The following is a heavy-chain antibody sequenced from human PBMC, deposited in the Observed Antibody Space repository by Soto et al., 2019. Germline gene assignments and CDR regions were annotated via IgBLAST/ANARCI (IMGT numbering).Heavy chain of an antibody. CDR1: GGSISSYY. CDR2: IYYSGGT. CDR3: ARGQAAADDY. D-gene: IGHD6-13*01. Sequence: SETLSLTCTVSGGSISSYYWSWIRQPPGKGLEWIGYIYYSGGTNYNPSLKSRVTISVDTSKNQFSLKLSSVTAADTAVYYCARGQAAADDYWGQGALVTVSS. V-gene: IGHV4-59*01. J-gene: IGHJ4*02.